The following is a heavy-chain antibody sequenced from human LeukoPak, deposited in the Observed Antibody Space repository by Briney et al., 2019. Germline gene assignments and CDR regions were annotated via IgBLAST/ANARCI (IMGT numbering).Heavy chain of an antibody. J-gene: IGHJ5*02. CDR1: GVFIISSSYY. Sequence: SETLSLTCSVSGVFIISSSYYWGWIRLSPGKGLQWIGSVYYNGRTFFNPSLQSRVTISVDTSKNQFSLKLTSVTAADTALYYCARGLYDFWSDHPQTWFDPWGQGIPVIVSS. D-gene: IGHD3-3*01. CDR2: VYYNGRT. V-gene: IGHV4-39*01. CDR3: ARGLYDFWSDHPQTWFDP.